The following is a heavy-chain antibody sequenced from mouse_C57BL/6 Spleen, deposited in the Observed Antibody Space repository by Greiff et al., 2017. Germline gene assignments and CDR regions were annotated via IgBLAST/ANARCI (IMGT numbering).Heavy chain of an antibody. CDR2: IYPGDGDT. V-gene: IGHV1-82*01. Sequence: VQGVESGPELVKPGASVKISCKASGYAFSSSWMNWVKQRPGKGLEWIGRIYPGDGDTNYNGKFKGKATLTADKSSSTAYMQLSSLTSEDSAVYFCARDYYGSSSGFAYWGQGTLVTVSA. D-gene: IGHD1-1*01. CDR3: ARDYYGSSSGFAY. CDR1: GYAFSSSW. J-gene: IGHJ3*01.